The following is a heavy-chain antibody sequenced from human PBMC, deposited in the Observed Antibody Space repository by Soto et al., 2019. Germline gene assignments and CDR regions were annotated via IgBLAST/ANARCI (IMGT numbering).Heavy chain of an antibody. J-gene: IGHJ5*02. CDR3: AGEADSSSWPIYNWFDP. CDR2: ISAYNGNT. D-gene: IGHD6-13*01. V-gene: IGHV1-18*01. CDR1: GYTFTSYG. Sequence: ASVKVSCKASGYTFTSYGISWVRQAPGQGLEWMGWISAYNGNTNYAQKLQGRVTMTTDTSTSTAYMELRSLRSDDTAVYYCAGEADSSSWPIYNWFDPWGQGTLVTVSS.